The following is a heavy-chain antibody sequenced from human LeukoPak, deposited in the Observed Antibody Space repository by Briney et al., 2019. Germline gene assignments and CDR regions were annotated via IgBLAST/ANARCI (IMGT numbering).Heavy chain of an antibody. V-gene: IGHV4-34*01. J-gene: IGHJ5*02. D-gene: IGHD3-10*01. Sequence: SETLSLTCVVYGGSFSDYYWNWIRQPPGKGLEWIGEINHSGSTNYSPSLKSRVTISVDTSKNQFSLKMSSVTAADTAIYYCARGRGLARLNWFDPWGQRTLVTVSS. CDR2: INHSGST. CDR3: ARGRGLARLNWFDP. CDR1: GGSFSDYY.